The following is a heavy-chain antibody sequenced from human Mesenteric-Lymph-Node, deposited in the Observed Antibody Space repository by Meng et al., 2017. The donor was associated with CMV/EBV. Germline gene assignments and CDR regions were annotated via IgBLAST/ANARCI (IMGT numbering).Heavy chain of an antibody. D-gene: IGHD3-3*01. CDR2: IKQDGSEK. J-gene: IGHJ2*01. CDR1: GFTFSSYW. Sequence: GESLKISCAASGFTFSSYWMSWVRQAPGKGLEWVANIKQDGSEKYYVDSVKGRFTISRDNAKNSLYLQMNSLRAEDTAVYYCARGARRITIFGVVINPRGGGPRYFDLWGRGTLVTVSS. V-gene: IGHV3-7*01. CDR3: ARGARRITIFGVVINPRGGGPRYFDL.